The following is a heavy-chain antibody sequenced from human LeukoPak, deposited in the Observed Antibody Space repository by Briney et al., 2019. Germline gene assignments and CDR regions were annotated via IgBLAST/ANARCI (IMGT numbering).Heavy chain of an antibody. Sequence: GASVKVSCKASGGTFSSHAIAWVRQAPGQGPEWMGGSIPISGTADYAQKFQGRVTITTDQSTSTAYMELSSLTSDDTAVYYCARGLQYQLLKALRYYYMDVWGEGTTVTVSS. CDR3: ARGLQYQLLKALRYYYMDV. J-gene: IGHJ6*03. D-gene: IGHD2-2*01. CDR2: SIPISGTA. CDR1: GGTFSSHA. V-gene: IGHV1-69*05.